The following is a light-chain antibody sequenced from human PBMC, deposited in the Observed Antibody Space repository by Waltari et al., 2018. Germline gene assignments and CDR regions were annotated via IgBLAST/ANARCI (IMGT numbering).Light chain of an antibody. CDR1: DIGSKS. Sequence: SYVLTQPPSVSVAPGQTARISCGGNDIGSKSEPWYQQRPGQAPVLVVHDDSDRPSGIPERISGSNSGNTATLTISRVEAGDEADYYCQVWDSSSDSWVFGGGTKLTAL. CDR2: DDS. CDR3: QVWDSSSDSWV. V-gene: IGLV3-21*02. J-gene: IGLJ3*02.